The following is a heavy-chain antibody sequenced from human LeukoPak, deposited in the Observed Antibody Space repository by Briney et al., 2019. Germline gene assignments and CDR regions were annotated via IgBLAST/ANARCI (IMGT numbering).Heavy chain of an antibody. Sequence: SETLSLTCAVYGGSFSGYYWSWIRQPPGKGLEWIGEINHSGSTNYNPSLKSRVTISVDTSKNQFSLILSSVTAADTAVYYCARLPFSSIDYWGQGTLVTVSS. D-gene: IGHD6-19*01. J-gene: IGHJ4*02. V-gene: IGHV4-34*01. CDR2: INHSGST. CDR1: GGSFSGYY. CDR3: ARLPFSSIDY.